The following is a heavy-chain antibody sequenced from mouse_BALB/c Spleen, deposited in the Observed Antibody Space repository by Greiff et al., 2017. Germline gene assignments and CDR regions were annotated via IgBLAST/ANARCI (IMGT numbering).Heavy chain of an antibody. Sequence: EVKLMESGGGLVKPGGSLKLSCAASGFTFSSYAMSWVRQTPEKRLEWVASISSGGSTYYPDSVKGRFTISRDNARNILYLQMSSLRSEDTAMYYCARRGKYGNYVPPFDYWGQGTTLTVSS. CDR3: ARRGKYGNYVPPFDY. CDR1: GFTFSSYA. CDR2: ISSGGST. J-gene: IGHJ2*01. V-gene: IGHV5-6-5*01. D-gene: IGHD2-10*02.